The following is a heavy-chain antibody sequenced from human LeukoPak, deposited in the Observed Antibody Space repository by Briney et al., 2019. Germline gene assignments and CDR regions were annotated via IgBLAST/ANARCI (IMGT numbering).Heavy chain of an antibody. V-gene: IGHV1-8*01. CDR2: MNPNSGKT. J-gene: IGHJ3*01. CDR1: GCPFTSYD. CDR3: VSKNYGDYVGHVAFDV. Sequence: ASVKVSCKASGCPFTSYDINWVRQATGQGLEWMGWMNPNSGKTGYAQKFQGRVTMTRNTSISTAYMELTSLKSEDTAVYFCVSKNYGDYVGHVAFDVWGHGTMVTVSS. D-gene: IGHD4-17*01.